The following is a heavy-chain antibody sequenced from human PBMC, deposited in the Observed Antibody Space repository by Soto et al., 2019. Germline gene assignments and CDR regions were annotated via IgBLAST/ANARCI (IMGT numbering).Heavy chain of an antibody. Sequence: PSETLSLTCTVSGGSSSSSSYYWSWIRQPPGKGLEWIGYIYYSGSTNYNPPLKSRVTISVDTSKNQFSLKLSSVTAADTAVYYCARGSYDFWSGYYHGYYFDYWGQGTLVTVSS. CDR2: IYYSGST. CDR3: ARGSYDFWSGYYHGYYFDY. V-gene: IGHV4-61*01. CDR1: GGSSSSSSYY. D-gene: IGHD3-3*01. J-gene: IGHJ4*02.